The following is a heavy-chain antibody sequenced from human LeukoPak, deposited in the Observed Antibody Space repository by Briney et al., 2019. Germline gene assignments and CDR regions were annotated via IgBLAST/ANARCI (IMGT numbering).Heavy chain of an antibody. CDR3: ATSSGSSY. V-gene: IGHV3-7*01. J-gene: IGHJ4*02. CDR2: IKQDGSLE. CDR1: GFTFSSCW. Sequence: GGSLRLSCAASGFTFSSCWMAWFRQAPGKGLEWVARIKQDGSLEYYVDSVKGRFTISRDNAKNSLYLQMNSLRAEDTAVYYCATSSGSSYWGQGTLVTVSS. D-gene: IGHD6-25*01.